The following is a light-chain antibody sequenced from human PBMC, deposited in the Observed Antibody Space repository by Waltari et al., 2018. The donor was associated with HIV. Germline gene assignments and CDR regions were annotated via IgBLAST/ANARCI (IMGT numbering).Light chain of an antibody. V-gene: IGLV2-14*03. Sequence: AVTQPASVSGLPGQSTTISCTGDDSDFGLYNFVSWYQQHSGRPPSLILYGVDSRASGVADRFSGSMSGNTASLTISGLRAEDEGHYYCASFTGDNTVIFGGGTEVTVL. CDR3: ASFTGDNTVI. CDR2: GVD. J-gene: IGLJ2*01. CDR1: DSDFGLYNF.